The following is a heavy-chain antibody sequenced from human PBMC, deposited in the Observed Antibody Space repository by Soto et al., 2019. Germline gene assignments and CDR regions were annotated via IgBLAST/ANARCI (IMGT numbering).Heavy chain of an antibody. J-gene: IGHJ3*02. D-gene: IGHD3-3*01. V-gene: IGHV3-9*01. CDR2: ISWNSGSI. CDR3: AKDIRRRITIERAAFDI. Sequence: GGSLRLSCAASGFTFDDYAMHWVRQAPGKGLEWVSGISWNSGSIGYADSVKGRFTISRDNAKNSLYLQMNSLRAEDTALYYCAKDIRRRITIERAAFDIWGQGTMVTVSS. CDR1: GFTFDDYA.